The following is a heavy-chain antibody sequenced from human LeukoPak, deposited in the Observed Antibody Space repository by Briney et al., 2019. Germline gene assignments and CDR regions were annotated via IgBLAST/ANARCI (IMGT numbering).Heavy chain of an antibody. Sequence: SETLSLTCAVYGGSFSGYYWSWIRQPPGKGLEWIGEINHSGSTNYNPSLKSRVTISVDTSKNQFSLKLSSVTAADTAVYYCARHDPQYSSSHLIDYWGQGTLVTVSS. J-gene: IGHJ4*02. CDR3: ARHDPQYSSSHLIDY. CDR1: GGSFSGYY. D-gene: IGHD6-6*01. V-gene: IGHV4-34*01. CDR2: INHSGST.